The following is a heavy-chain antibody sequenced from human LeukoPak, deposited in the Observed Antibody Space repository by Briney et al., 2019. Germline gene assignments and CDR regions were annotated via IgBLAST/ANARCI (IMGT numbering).Heavy chain of an antibody. J-gene: IGHJ4*02. CDR1: GGTFSSYA. V-gene: IGHV1-8*02. D-gene: IGHD6-19*01. CDR2: MNPNSGNT. CDR3: ARAEIAVAGTGFDY. Sequence: ASVKVSCKASGGTFSSYAINWVRQATGQGLEWMGWMNPNSGNTGYAQKFQGRATMTRNTSISTAYMELSSLRSEDTAVYYCARAEIAVAGTGFDYWGQGTLVTVSS.